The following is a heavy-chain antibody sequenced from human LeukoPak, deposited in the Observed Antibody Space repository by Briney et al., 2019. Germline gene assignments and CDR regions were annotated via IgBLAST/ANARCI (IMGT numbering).Heavy chain of an antibody. CDR3: ASRTYFGSGPDY. V-gene: IGHV3-30-3*01. CDR1: GFTFSNYA. D-gene: IGHD3-10*01. CDR2: ISYDGTNK. Sequence: PGGSLRLSCAASGFTFSNYAMHWVRQAPGKGLEWVAVISYDGTNKYYADSVKGRFTISRDNSKNTMYLQMNSLRAEDTAMYYCASRTYFGSGPDYWGQGTLVTVSS. J-gene: IGHJ4*02.